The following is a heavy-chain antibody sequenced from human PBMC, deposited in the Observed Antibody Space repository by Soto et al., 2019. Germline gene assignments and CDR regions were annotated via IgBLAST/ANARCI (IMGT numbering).Heavy chain of an antibody. Sequence: QVQLQESGPGLVKPSETLSLTCTVSGGSISSYYWSWIRQPPGKGLEWIGNIYYSGSTNYNPSLKSRVNISVDTSKNQCSLKLSSVTAADTAVYYCARAGAATTVDDWGQGTLVTVSS. V-gene: IGHV4-59*01. J-gene: IGHJ4*02. D-gene: IGHD5-12*01. CDR2: IYYSGST. CDR1: GGSISSYY. CDR3: ARAGAATTVDD.